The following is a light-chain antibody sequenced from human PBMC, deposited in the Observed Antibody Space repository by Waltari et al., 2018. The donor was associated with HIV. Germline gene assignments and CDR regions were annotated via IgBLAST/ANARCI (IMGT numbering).Light chain of an antibody. CDR2: GAS. J-gene: IGKJ2*01. CDR1: QTISFAY. Sequence: DIVLTQSPGTLSLSPGERATLSCRASQTISFAYLAWYQQKPGQSPRLLIYGASTRATGIPYRFSGSGSGTDFTLTVDTLHTEDFALYYCQYFVPSPPRFTFGQGTRLDIK. V-gene: IGKV3-20*01. CDR3: QYFVPSPPRFT.